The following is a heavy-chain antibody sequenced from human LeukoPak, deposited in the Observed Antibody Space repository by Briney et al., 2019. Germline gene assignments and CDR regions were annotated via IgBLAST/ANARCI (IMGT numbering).Heavy chain of an antibody. CDR1: GGSISSYY. Sequence: SETLSLTCTVSGGSISSYYWSWIRQPPGKGLEWIVYIYYSGSTNYNPSLKSRVTISVDTSKNQFSLKLSSVTAADTAVYYCARENLAAAGTTGYWGQGTLVTVSS. CDR3: ARENLAAAGTTGY. V-gene: IGHV4-59*12. CDR2: IYYSGST. D-gene: IGHD6-13*01. J-gene: IGHJ4*02.